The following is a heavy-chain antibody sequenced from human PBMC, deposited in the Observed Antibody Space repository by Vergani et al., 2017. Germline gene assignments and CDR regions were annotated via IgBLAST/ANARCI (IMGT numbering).Heavy chain of an antibody. D-gene: IGHD1/OR15-1a*01. J-gene: IGHJ6*03. V-gene: IGHV3-49*03. Sequence: EVQLVESGGGLEQPGRSLRLSCTASGFSFGDYAMSWFRQAPGKGLEWLGFIRSKHYGGTTEYAASVKGRFSISRDDSRSIAYLQMNSLKTEDTAVYYCTRDENWNNVDYYYYMDVWGKGTSVTVSS. CDR3: TRDENWNNVDYYYYMDV. CDR1: GFSFGDYA. CDR2: IRSKHYGGTT.